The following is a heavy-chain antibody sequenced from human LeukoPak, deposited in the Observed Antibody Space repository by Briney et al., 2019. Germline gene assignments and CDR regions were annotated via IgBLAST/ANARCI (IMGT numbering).Heavy chain of an antibody. CDR1: GSTFSSYA. D-gene: IGHD4-17*01. V-gene: IGHV3-23*01. J-gene: IGHJ4*02. CDR2: ISGSGGST. Sequence: GGSLRLSCAASGSTFSSYAMSWVRQAPGKGLEWVSAISGSGGSTYYADSVKGRFTISRDDSKNTAYLQMNSLKTEDTAVYYCTRDYGVLFDYWGQGTLVTVSS. CDR3: TRDYGVLFDY.